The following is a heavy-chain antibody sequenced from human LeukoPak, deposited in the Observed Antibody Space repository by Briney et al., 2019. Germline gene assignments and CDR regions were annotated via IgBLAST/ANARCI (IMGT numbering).Heavy chain of an antibody. D-gene: IGHD3-22*01. V-gene: IGHV3-7*01. CDR3: AKDIHYDSSGAFDI. CDR2: IKQDGSEK. Sequence: GGSLRLSCAASGFTFSSYWMSWVRQAPGKGLEWVANIKQDGSEKYYVDSVKGRFTISRDNAKNSLYLQMNSLRAEDTAVYYCAKDIHYDSSGAFDIWGQGTMVTVSS. CDR1: GFTFSSYW. J-gene: IGHJ3*02.